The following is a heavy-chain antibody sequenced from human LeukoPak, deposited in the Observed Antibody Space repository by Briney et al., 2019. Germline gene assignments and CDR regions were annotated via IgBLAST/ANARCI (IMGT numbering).Heavy chain of an antibody. Sequence: SETLSLTCTVSGGSISSYYWSWIRQPPGKGLEYIGHIYYSGNTDYNPSLKSRVTISVDTSKNQFSLNLSSVTAADTAVYYCARGLEPKIAARPNDHYYYMDVWGKGTTVTVSS. CDR3: ARGLEPKIAARPNDHYYYMDV. V-gene: IGHV4-59*01. CDR1: GGSISSYY. J-gene: IGHJ6*03. D-gene: IGHD6-6*01. CDR2: IYYSGNT.